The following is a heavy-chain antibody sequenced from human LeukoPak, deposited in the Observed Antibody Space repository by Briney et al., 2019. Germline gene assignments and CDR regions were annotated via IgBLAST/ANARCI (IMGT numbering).Heavy chain of an antibody. CDR3: AKGRPYSSGWYLGY. J-gene: IGHJ4*02. CDR1: GFTYSNYA. D-gene: IGHD6-19*01. V-gene: IGHV3-23*01. Sequence: GGSLRLSCTASGFTYSNYAMSWVRQAPGKGLEWVSAISGSGGSTYYADSVKGRFTISRDNSKNTLYLQMNSLRAEDTAVYYCAKGRPYSSGWYLGYWGEGTLVTVSS. CDR2: ISGSGGST.